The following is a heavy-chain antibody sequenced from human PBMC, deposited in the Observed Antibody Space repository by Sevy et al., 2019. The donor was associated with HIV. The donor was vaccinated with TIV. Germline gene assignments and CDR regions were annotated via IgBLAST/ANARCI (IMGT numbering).Heavy chain of an antibody. D-gene: IGHD2-2*01. J-gene: IGHJ4*02. CDR3: ARDREDIVVVPAGY. V-gene: IGHV3-23*01. CDR1: GFTFSSYA. Sequence: GGSLRLSCAASGFTFSSYAMTWVRQAPGKGLDWVSSMTGSGSITYYGDSVKGRFTISRDNSKNTLYLQMNSLRAEDTAVYYCARDREDIVVVPAGYWGQGTLVTVSS. CDR2: MTGSGSIT.